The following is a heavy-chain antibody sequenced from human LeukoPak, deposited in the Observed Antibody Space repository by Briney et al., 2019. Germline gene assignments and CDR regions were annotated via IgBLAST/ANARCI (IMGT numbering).Heavy chain of an antibody. J-gene: IGHJ4*02. CDR3: ASPAGQQEN. V-gene: IGHV3-33*01. D-gene: IGHD6-13*01. CDR1: GFTFTSFA. CDR2: IWSDASFK. Sequence: GRSLRLSCAASGFTFTSFAMHWVRQAPGKGLEWVAVIWSDASFKYYADSVKGRFAISTDNSKNTLYLQMNSLRAEDTAVYYCASPAGQQENWGQGTLVTVSS.